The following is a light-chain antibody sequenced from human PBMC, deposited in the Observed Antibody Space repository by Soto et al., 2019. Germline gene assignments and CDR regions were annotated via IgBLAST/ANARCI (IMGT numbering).Light chain of an antibody. J-gene: IGKJ2*01. CDR1: QSVSSY. CDR2: DAY. V-gene: IGKV3-11*01. CDR3: QQYDSSPYT. Sequence: EIVLTQSPATLSLSPGERATLSCRASQSVSSYLAWYQQKPGQAPRLLIYDAYNRATGIPARFSGSGSGTDFTLAISRLEPEDFAVYYCQQYDSSPYTFGQGTKLEIK.